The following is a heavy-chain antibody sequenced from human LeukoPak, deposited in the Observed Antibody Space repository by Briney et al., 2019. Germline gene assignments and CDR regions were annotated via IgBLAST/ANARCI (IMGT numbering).Heavy chain of an antibody. CDR3: ARAVSIAAAGTNWFDP. J-gene: IGHJ5*02. CDR1: GYTFTSYD. CDR2: MNPNSGNT. V-gene: IGHV1-8*01. D-gene: IGHD6-13*01. Sequence: ASVKVSCKASGYTFTSYDINWVRRATGQGLEWMGWMNPNSGNTGYAQKFQGRVTMTRNTSISTAYMELRSLRSDDTAVYYCARAVSIAAAGTNWFDPWGQGTLVTVSS.